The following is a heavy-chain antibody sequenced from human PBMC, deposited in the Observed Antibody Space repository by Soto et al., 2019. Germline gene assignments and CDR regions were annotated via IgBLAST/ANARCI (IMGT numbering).Heavy chain of an antibody. CDR2: IYPGDSDT. Sequence: GESLKISCKGSGYSFTSYWIGWVRQMPGKGLEWMGIIYPGDSDTRYSPSFQGQVTISADKSISTAYLQWSSLKASDTAMYYCARQVLGELSPRYYYYGMDVWGQGTTVTV. CDR1: GYSFTSYW. CDR3: ARQVLGELSPRYYYYGMDV. V-gene: IGHV5-51*01. J-gene: IGHJ6*02. D-gene: IGHD3-16*02.